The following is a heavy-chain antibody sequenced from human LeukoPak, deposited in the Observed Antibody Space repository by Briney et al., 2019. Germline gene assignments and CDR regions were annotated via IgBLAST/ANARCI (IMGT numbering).Heavy chain of an antibody. CDR2: INPNSGGT. Sequence: ASVKVSCKASGYTFTGYYMHWVRQAPGQGLEWMGWINPNSGGTNYAQKFQGRVTMTRDTSIRTAYMELSRLRSDDTAVYYCARDFFMVRGVITQRDDYWGQGTLVTVSS. CDR3: ARDFFMVRGVITQRDDY. D-gene: IGHD3-10*01. J-gene: IGHJ4*02. V-gene: IGHV1-2*02. CDR1: GYTFTGYY.